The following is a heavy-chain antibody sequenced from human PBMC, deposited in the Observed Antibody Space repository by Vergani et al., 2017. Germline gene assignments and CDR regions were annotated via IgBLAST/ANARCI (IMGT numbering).Heavy chain of an antibody. D-gene: IGHD3-22*01. Sequence: EVQLLESGGGLVQPGGSLRLSCAASGFTFSSYAMSWVRQAPGKGLEWVSAISGSGGSTYYADSVKGRFTISRDNSKNTLYLQMNSLRAEDTAVYYCARDNYDSSGRTYWYFDLWGRGTLVTVSS. CDR3: ARDNYDSSGRTYWYFDL. CDR2: ISGSGGST. V-gene: IGHV3-23*01. CDR1: GFTFSSYA. J-gene: IGHJ2*01.